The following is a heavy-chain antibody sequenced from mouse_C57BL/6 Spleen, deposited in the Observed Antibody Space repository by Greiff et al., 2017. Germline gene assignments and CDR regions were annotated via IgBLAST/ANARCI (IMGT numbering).Heavy chain of an antibody. V-gene: IGHV1-62-2*01. D-gene: IGHD3-3*01. Sequence: QVQLQQSGAELVKPGASVKLSCKASGYTFTEYTIHWVKQRSGQGLEWIGWFYPGSGSINYNEKFKDKATLTADTSSSTVYMELSRLTSEVSAVYFWAKHEKDSYYCAYWGQGTTLTVSS. J-gene: IGHJ2*01. CDR1: GYTFTEYT. CDR2: FYPGSGSI. CDR3: AKHEKDSYYCAY.